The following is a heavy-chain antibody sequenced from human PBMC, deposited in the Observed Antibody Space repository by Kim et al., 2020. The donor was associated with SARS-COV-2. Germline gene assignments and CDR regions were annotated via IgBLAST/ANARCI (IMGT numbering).Heavy chain of an antibody. CDR3: AKDLGNWNDEGLDY. J-gene: IGHJ4*02. V-gene: IGHV3-30*02. Sequence: ASTMKGRFTVSRDNSKNTLYLQMNSLGAEDTAVYYCAKDLGNWNDEGLDYWGQGTLVTVSS. D-gene: IGHD1-20*01.